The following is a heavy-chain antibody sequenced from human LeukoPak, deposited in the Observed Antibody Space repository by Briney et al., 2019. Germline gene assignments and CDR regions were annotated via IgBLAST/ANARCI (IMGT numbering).Heavy chain of an antibody. J-gene: IGHJ4*02. Sequence: GGSLRLSCVGSGFIFSHYWMSWVRQAPGKGLEWVANIKPDGSERHHVDSVKGRFTFSRDNAKNSLYLQMNSLRAEDTAVYYCARGSLGELLEFDYWGQGTLVTVSS. CDR1: GFIFSHYW. CDR3: ARGSLGELLEFDY. D-gene: IGHD3-10*01. CDR2: IKPDGSER. V-gene: IGHV3-7*03.